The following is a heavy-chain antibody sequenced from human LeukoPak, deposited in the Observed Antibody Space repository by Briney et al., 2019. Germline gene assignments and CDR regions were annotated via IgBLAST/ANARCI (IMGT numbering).Heavy chain of an antibody. CDR2: ISYDGSNK. J-gene: IGHJ6*03. D-gene: IGHD3-10*01. CDR3: ARFGFTMVRATPFIRYNCYYYMDV. CDR1: GFTFSSYA. Sequence: GGSLRLSCAASGFTFSSYAMHWVRQAPGKGLEWVAVISYDGSNKYYADSVKGRFTISRDNSKNTLYLQMNSLRAEDTAVYYCARFGFTMVRATPFIRYNCYYYMDVWGKGTTVTVSS. V-gene: IGHV3-30*04.